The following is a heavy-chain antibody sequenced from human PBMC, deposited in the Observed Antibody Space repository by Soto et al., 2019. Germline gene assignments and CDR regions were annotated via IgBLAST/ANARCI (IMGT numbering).Heavy chain of an antibody. CDR2: IYYSGST. CDR1: GGSISSYY. CDR3: ARGGDFWSGYYKDYYGMDV. V-gene: IGHV4-59*01. D-gene: IGHD3-3*01. J-gene: IGHJ6*02. Sequence: SETLSLTCTVSGGSISSYYWSWIRQPPGKGLEWIGYIYYSGSTNYNPSLKSRVTISVDTSKNQFSLKLSSVTAADTAVYYCARGGDFWSGYYKDYYGMDVWGQGTTVTVSS.